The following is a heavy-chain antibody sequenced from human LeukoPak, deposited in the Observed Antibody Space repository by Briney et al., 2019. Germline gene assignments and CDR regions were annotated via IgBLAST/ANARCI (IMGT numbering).Heavy chain of an antibody. D-gene: IGHD4-23*01. V-gene: IGHV3-23*01. CDR3: ARLEGNSRGY. CDR1: GFTFSIYA. Sequence: PGGSLRLSCAASGFTFSIYAMSWVRQAPGKGLEWVSAISGSGGTAYYADSVKGRFTISRDNAKNSLYLQMNSLRAEDTAVYYCARLEGNSRGYWGQGTLVTVSS. CDR2: ISGSGGTA. J-gene: IGHJ4*02.